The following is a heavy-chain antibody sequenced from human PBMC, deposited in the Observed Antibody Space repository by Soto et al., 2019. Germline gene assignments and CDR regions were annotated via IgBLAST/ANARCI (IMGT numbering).Heavy chain of an antibody. D-gene: IGHD3-10*01. V-gene: IGHV3-7*01. CDR3: VSSGTFPYYYYGMDV. CDR1: GFTFSSCW. CDR2: IKQDGSEE. J-gene: IGHJ6*02. Sequence: GGLRLSCAASGFTFSSCWMSWVRQAPGKGLEWVANIKQDGSEEYYVDSVKGRFTISRDNAKNSLYLQMNGLRAEDTAVYHCVSSGTFPYYYYGMDVWGQGTTVTVSS.